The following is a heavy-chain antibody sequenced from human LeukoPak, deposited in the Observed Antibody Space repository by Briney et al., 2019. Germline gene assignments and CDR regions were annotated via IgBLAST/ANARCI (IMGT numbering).Heavy chain of an antibody. J-gene: IGHJ5*02. V-gene: IGHV4-59*11. CDR2: MYYSGST. Sequence: PSETLSLTCTVSGGSISSHYWSWIRQPPGKGLEWIGYMYYSGSTTYNPSLESRVTVSLDTSKNQFSLNVTSVTAADTAVYYCARVVSHNWFDTWGQGILVTVSS. D-gene: IGHD3-16*01. CDR3: ARVVSHNWFDT. CDR1: GGSISSHY.